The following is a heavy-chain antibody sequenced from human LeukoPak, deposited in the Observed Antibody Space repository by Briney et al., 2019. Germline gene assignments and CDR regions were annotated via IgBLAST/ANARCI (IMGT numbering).Heavy chain of an antibody. CDR3: AKVGLVHYDFWSGSELYYMDV. CDR2: ISGSGGST. D-gene: IGHD3-3*01. J-gene: IGHJ6*03. CDR1: GFTFSSYA. V-gene: IGHV3-23*01. Sequence: PGGSLRLSCAASGFTFSSYAMSWVRQAPGKGLEWVSAISGSGGSTYYADSVKGRFTISRDNSKNTLYLQMNSLRAEDTAVYYCAKVGLVHYDFWSGSELYYMDVWGKGTTVTVSS.